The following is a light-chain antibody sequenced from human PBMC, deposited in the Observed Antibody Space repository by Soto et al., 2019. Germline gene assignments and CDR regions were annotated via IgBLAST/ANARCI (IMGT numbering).Light chain of an antibody. J-gene: IGKJ5*01. V-gene: IGKV3-15*01. Sequence: MMMTQSPATLSVSTGERVTLSCRTSHSVNSHVAWYQQKPGQAPRLLLYGASTRATGIPVRFSGSGFGTEFTLTISSLQSEDFAVYSCQQYKNWPLFGQGTRLEI. CDR1: HSVNSH. CDR3: QQYKNWPL. CDR2: GAS.